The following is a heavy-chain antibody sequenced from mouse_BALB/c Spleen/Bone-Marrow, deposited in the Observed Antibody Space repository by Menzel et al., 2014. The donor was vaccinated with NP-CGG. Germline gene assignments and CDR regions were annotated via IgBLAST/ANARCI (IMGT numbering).Heavy chain of an antibody. V-gene: IGHV5-17*02. CDR2: ISSGSSTI. D-gene: IGHD2-10*02. CDR3: VRSYDSYAMAF. J-gene: IGHJ4*01. CDR1: GFTFSSFG. Sequence: VESGGGLAQPGGSRKLSCAASGFTFSSFGMHWVRQAPEKGLEWVAYISSGSSTIYYADTVKGRFTISRDNPKXTLFLQMTSLRSEDTAMYYCVRSYDSYAMAFWGQGTSGTVSS.